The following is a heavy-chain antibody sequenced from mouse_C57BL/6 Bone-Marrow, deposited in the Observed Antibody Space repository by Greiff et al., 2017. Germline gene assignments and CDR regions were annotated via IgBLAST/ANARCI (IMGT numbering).Heavy chain of an antibody. CDR1: GYTFTDYY. CDR3: ARDDGSSYEGY. D-gene: IGHD1-1*01. V-gene: IGHV1-26*01. CDR2: INPNNGGT. J-gene: IGHJ2*01. Sequence: EVQLQQSGPELVKPGASVKISCKASGYTFTDYYMNWVKQSHGKSLEWIGDINPNNGGTSYNQKFKGKATLTVDKSSSTAYMELRSLTSEDSAVYYCARDDGSSYEGYWGKGTTLTVSS.